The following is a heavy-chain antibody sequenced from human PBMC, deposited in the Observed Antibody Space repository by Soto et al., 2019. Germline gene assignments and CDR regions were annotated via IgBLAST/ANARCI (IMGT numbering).Heavy chain of an antibody. CDR2: ISSSSSYI. D-gene: IGHD3-16*02. J-gene: IGHJ6*02. CDR1: GFTFSSYS. V-gene: IGHV3-21*01. Sequence: GGSLRLSCAASGFTFSSYSMNWVRQAPGKGLEWVSSISSSSSYIYYADSVKGRFTISRDNAKNSLYLQMNSLRAEDTAVYYCAGIMITFGGVIVIRGMDVWGQGTTVTVSS. CDR3: AGIMITFGGVIVIRGMDV.